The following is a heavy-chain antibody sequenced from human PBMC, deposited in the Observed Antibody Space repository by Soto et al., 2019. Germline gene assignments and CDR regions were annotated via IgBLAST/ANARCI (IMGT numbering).Heavy chain of an antibody. CDR1: GVSISDTHC. V-gene: IGHV4-39*01. CDR2: MYFSGRT. D-gene: IGHD3-22*01. Sequence: QVQLQESGPGPVRPSETLSLICSVSGVSISDTHCWGWIRQPPGKGLEWVGSMYFSGRTYYNPSLQSRVTISVDSSKNHFSLQLSSVTAADTAIYYCATNSHSHGLYFLHWGQGTLATVSS. J-gene: IGHJ4*02. CDR3: ATNSHSHGLYFLH.